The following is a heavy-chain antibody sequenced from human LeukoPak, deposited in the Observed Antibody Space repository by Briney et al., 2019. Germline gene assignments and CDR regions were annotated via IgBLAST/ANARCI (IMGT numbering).Heavy chain of an antibody. CDR1: GGSFSGYY. J-gene: IGHJ4*02. Sequence: PSETLSLTCAVYGGSFSGYYWSWIRQPPGKGLEWIGYIYHSGSTYYNPSLKSRVTISVDRSKNQFSLKLSSVTAADTAVYYCATLEGIFGALNYWGQGTLVTVSS. CDR3: ATLEGIFGALNY. CDR2: IYHSGST. V-gene: IGHV4-34*01. D-gene: IGHD3-3*01.